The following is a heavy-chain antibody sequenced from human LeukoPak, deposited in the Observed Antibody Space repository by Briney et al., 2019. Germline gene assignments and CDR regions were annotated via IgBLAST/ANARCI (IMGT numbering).Heavy chain of an antibody. V-gene: IGHV3-48*02. D-gene: IGHD1-26*01. CDR3: ARVVGGSFGDY. CDR1: GFTFSSYS. CDR2: ISSSSSTI. J-gene: IGHJ4*02. Sequence: PGGSLRLSCAASGFTFSSYSMNWVRQAPGKGLEWVSYISSSSSTIYYADSVKGRFTISRDNAKNSLYQQMNSLRDEDTAVYYCARVVGGSFGDYWGQGTLVTVSS.